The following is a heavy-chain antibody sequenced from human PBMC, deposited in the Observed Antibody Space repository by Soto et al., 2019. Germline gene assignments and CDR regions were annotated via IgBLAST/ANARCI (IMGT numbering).Heavy chain of an antibody. CDR1: GDTFNFYT. CDR3: ATNYGSGSTHFDY. Sequence: QVQLVQSGAEVKKPGSPVRVSCTASGDTFNFYTISWVRQDPGQRPEWMGRIIPMLGMSNYAQKLHGRVTIMPDKFTSTVYMNLSGLTSEDTAVYYCATNYGSGSTHFDYWGQGTLVTVSS. V-gene: IGHV1-69*02. J-gene: IGHJ4*02. CDR2: IIPMLGMS. D-gene: IGHD3-10*01.